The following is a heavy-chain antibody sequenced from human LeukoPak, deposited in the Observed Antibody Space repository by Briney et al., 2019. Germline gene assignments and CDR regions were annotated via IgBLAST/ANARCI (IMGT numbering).Heavy chain of an antibody. J-gene: IGHJ5*02. Sequence: ASVKVSFKASGYTFTGYYIFWVRQAPGQGLKWMGRINPNSGGTQYAQEFQGRVTMTRDTSISTAYMELSRLRSDDTAVYYCARGYCSGGGCYSVENWFDPWGQGTLVTVSS. CDR3: ARGYCSGGGCYSVENWFDP. CDR1: GYTFTGYY. V-gene: IGHV1-2*06. CDR2: INPNSGGT. D-gene: IGHD2-15*01.